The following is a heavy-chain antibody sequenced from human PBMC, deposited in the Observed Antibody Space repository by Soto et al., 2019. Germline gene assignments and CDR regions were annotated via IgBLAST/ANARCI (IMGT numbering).Heavy chain of an antibody. CDR2: ISAYNDKS. CDR3: ARRRAGWFDP. V-gene: IGHV1-18*01. CDR1: GYTFTSYG. J-gene: IGHJ5*02. Sequence: QVQLVQSGAEVKEPGASVKVSCKASGYTFTSYGIIWVRQAPGQGLEWMGWISAYNDKSNYSQRLQGRVTMTTDTSTSTAYMELRSLRSDDTAVYYCARRRAGWFDPWGQGTLVTVSS. D-gene: IGHD6-13*01.